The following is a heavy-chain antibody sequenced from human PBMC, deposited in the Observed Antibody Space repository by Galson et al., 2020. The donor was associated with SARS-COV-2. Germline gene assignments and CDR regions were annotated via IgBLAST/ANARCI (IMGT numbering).Heavy chain of an antibody. J-gene: IGHJ4*02. V-gene: IGHV4-59*01. CDR1: GASISGYY. D-gene: IGHD4-17*01. Sequence: ASETLSLTCTVSGASISGYYWSWIRQSPGKGLEWIGYIYYFGSTNYNPSLKSRVTISVDTSKNQFSLKLTSVTAADTAVYYCARHSYGDPFDYHGQGALATVSS. CDR2: IYYFGST. CDR3: ARHSYGDPFDY.